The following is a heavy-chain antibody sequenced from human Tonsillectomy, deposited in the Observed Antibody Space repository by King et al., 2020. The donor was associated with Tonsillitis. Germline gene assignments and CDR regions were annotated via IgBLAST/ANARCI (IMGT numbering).Heavy chain of an antibody. V-gene: IGHV1-69*09. J-gene: IGHJ4*02. CDR3: ARGLYDSSGFTLGY. CDR1: GGTFSSHA. Sequence: QLVQSGAEVKKPGSSVKVSCKASGGTFSSHAITWVRQAPGQGLDWMGRIIPIIGIGNYAQKFQGRVTMTADKSTTTAYMELSSLRSEDTAVYYCARGLYDSSGFTLGYWGQGTLVTVSS. D-gene: IGHD3-22*01. CDR2: IIPIIGIG.